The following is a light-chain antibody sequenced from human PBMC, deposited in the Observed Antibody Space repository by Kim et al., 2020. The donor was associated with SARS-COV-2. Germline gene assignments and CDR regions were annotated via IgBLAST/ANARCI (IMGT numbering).Light chain of an antibody. CDR3: GSYTSSNTYV. CDR1: SSDVGGYNY. V-gene: IGLV2-14*03. Sequence: GQAITIACTGTSSDVGGYNYVSWYQQHPGKAPKFMIYDVSNRPSGVSNRFSGSKSGNTASLTISGLQAEDEADYYCGSYTSSNTYVFGTGTKVTVL. J-gene: IGLJ1*01. CDR2: DVS.